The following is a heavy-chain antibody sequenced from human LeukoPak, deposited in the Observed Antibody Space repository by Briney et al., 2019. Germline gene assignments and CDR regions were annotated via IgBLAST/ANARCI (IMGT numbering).Heavy chain of an antibody. J-gene: IGHJ6*02. D-gene: IGHD6-6*01. Sequence: GGSLRLSCAASGFTFSDCYMSWIRQAPGKGLEWVSYISSSGSTIYYADSVKGRFTISRDNAKNSLYLQMNSLRAEDTAVYYCARDQGIAAREYYYYGMDVWGQGTTVTVSS. CDR1: GFTFSDCY. CDR3: ARDQGIAAREYYYYGMDV. V-gene: IGHV3-11*01. CDR2: ISSSGSTI.